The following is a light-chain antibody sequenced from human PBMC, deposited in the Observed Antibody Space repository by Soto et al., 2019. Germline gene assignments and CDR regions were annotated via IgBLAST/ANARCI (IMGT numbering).Light chain of an antibody. Sequence: EIVLTQSPGNLSLSPGERATLSCRASQSVSSSYLAWYQQKPGQAPRLLIYGASSRATGIPDRFSGSGSGTDFTLTISRLEPEDFALYYCQQYGSSPPVYTFGQGTKLEIK. V-gene: IGKV3-20*01. J-gene: IGKJ2*01. CDR1: QSVSSSY. CDR3: QQYGSSPPVYT. CDR2: GAS.